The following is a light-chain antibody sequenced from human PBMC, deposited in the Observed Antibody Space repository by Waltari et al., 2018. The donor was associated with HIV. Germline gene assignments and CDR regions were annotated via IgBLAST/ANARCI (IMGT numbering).Light chain of an antibody. V-gene: IGKV2-24*01. CDR1: QSLVHSNGDTY. CDR3: MQATEFPRT. J-gene: IGKJ1*01. Sequence: DVVMTQTPLCSPVTLGQSASISCRSSQSLVHSNGDTYLSWLHQRPSQPPRLLIYKVSHRFYGVPDRFSGSGADTDSTLKISSVETEDVGIYYCMQATEFPRTFGQGTKVEL. CDR2: KVS.